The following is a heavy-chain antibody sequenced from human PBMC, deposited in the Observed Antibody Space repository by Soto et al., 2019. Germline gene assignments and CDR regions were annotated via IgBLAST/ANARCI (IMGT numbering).Heavy chain of an antibody. CDR1: GYTFTGYY. CDR2: INPNSGGT. CDR3: ARAPQLLYGMDV. Sequence: ASVKVSCKXSGYTFTGYYMRWVRQAPGQGLEWMGWINPNSGGTNYAQKFQGWVTMTRDTSISTAYMELSRLRSDDTAVYYCARAPQLLYGMDVWGQGTTVTVSS. V-gene: IGHV1-2*04. J-gene: IGHJ6*02. D-gene: IGHD2-2*01.